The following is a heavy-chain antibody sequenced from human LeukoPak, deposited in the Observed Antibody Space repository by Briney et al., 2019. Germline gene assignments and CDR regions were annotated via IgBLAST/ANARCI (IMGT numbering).Heavy chain of an antibody. CDR1: GYSISSGYY. D-gene: IGHD3-3*01. Sequence: SETLSLTCAVSGYSISSGYYWGWIRQPPGKGLEWIGSIYHSGSTYYNPSLKSRVTISVDTSKNQFSLKLSSVTAADTAVYYCARTYYDFWSGYPPTDYWGQGTLVTVSS. V-gene: IGHV4-38-2*01. J-gene: IGHJ4*02. CDR2: IYHSGST. CDR3: ARTYYDFWSGYPPTDY.